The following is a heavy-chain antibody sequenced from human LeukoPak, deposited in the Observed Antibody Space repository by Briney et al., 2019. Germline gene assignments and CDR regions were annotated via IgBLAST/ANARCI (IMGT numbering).Heavy chain of an antibody. J-gene: IGHJ5*02. V-gene: IGHV4-59*01. D-gene: IGHD3-10*01. CDR1: GGSISSYY. CDR2: IYYSGST. Sequence: SETLSLTCTVSGGSISSYYWSWIRQPPGKGLEWIGYIYYSGSTNHNPSLKSRVTISVDTSKNQFSLKLSSVTAADTAVYYCARAVLGYYYGSGSYYNWFDPWGQGTLVTVSS. CDR3: ARAVLGYYYGSGSYYNWFDP.